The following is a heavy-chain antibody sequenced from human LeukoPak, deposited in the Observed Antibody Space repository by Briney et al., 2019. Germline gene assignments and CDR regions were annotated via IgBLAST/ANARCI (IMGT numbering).Heavy chain of an antibody. CDR3: ARMDLYDSSGYYHNWFDP. J-gene: IGHJ5*02. D-gene: IGHD3-22*01. CDR1: GGSFSGYY. V-gene: IGHV4-34*01. CDR2: INHSGST. Sequence: SETLSLTCAVYGGSFSGYYWSWIRQPPGKGLEWIGEINHSGSTNYNPSLKSRVTISVDTSKNRFSLKLNSVTAADTAVYYCARMDLYDSSGYYHNWFDPWGQGTLVTVSS.